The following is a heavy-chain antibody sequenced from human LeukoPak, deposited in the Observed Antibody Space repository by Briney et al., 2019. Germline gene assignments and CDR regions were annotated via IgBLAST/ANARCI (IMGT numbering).Heavy chain of an antibody. CDR3: AILNYNYYGMDV. CDR1: GGSVSSGSYY. J-gene: IGHJ6*02. V-gene: IGHV4-61*01. D-gene: IGHD2-8*02. CDR2: FYNSGST. Sequence: SETLSLTCTVSGGSVSSGSYYWSWIRQPPGKGLEWIGYFYNSGSTNYNPSLKSRVAISVDTSKNQFSLKLSSVTAADTAVYYCAILNYNYYGMDVWGQGTTVTVSS.